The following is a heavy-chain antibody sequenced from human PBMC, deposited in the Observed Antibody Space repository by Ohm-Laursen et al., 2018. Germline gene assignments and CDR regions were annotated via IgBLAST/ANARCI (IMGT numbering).Heavy chain of an antibody. D-gene: IGHD2-21*02. CDR3: TRDRLAFCSGDCYSGDY. Sequence: SLRLSCSASGFTFSTFGMHWVRQAPGKGLEWVAVIWYDGINKYYADSVKGRFTIPRDNSKNTLDLQMNSLRADDTAVYYCTRDRLAFCSGDCYSGDYWGQGILVSVSS. CDR1: GFTFSTFG. CDR2: IWYDGINK. J-gene: IGHJ4*02. V-gene: IGHV3-33*01.